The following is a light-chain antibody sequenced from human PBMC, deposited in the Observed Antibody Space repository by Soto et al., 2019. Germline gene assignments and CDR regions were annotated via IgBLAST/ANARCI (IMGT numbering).Light chain of an antibody. Sequence: EIVMTQSPATLSVSPGERATLSCRASQSVTSNLAWYQQKPGQAPRLLIYGASTRATGIPARFSGSGSGTEFTLTISSLQSEDSAVYYCQQYDDWPPLTFGGGTKVEI. V-gene: IGKV3-15*01. CDR2: GAS. CDR1: QSVTSN. J-gene: IGKJ4*01. CDR3: QQYDDWPPLT.